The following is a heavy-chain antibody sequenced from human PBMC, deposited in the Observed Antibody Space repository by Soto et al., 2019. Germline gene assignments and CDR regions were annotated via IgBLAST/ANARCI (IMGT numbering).Heavy chain of an antibody. D-gene: IGHD6-19*01. CDR2: IYHSGAT. CDR3: ARAGLGLAFDS. V-gene: IGHV4-4*02. J-gene: IGHJ5*01. CDR1: GDSMNNNNW. Sequence: QVQLQESGPGLVKPSGTLSLTCAVSGDSMNNNNWWSWVRQSPRKGLEWIAEIYHSGATNYNPSPQSRVTISLDKSEKQFSLKLNSVTAADTAVYYCARAGLGLAFDSWGQGALVTVSS.